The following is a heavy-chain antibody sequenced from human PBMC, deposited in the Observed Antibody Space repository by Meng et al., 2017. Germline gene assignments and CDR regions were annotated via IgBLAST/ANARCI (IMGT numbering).Heavy chain of an antibody. J-gene: IGHJ3*02. CDR3: ARVASRDGYIDAFDI. Sequence: GESLKISCAASGFTFSSYGMHWVRQAPGKGLEWVAVIWYDGSNKYYADSVKGRFTISRDNSKNTLYLQMNSLRAEDTAVYYCARVASRDGYIDAFDIWGQGTMVTVSS. V-gene: IGHV3-33*01. D-gene: IGHD5-24*01. CDR1: GFTFSSYG. CDR2: IWYDGSNK.